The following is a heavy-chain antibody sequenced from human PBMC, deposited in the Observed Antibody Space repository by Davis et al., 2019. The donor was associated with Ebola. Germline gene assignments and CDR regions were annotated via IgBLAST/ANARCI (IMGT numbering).Heavy chain of an antibody. V-gene: IGHV3-30*18. CDR1: GFTFSSYG. J-gene: IGHJ4*02. CDR2: ISYDGSNK. D-gene: IGHD6-19*01. CDR3: AKDPRSIAVAGILDY. Sequence: LSLTCAASGFTFSSYGMHWVRQAPGKGLEWVAVISYDGSNKYYADSVKGRFTISRDNSKNTLYLQMNSLRAEDTAVYYCAKDPRSIAVAGILDYWGQGTLVTVSS.